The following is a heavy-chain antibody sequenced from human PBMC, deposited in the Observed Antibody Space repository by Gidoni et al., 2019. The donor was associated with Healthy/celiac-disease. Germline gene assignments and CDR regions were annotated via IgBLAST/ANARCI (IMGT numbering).Heavy chain of an antibody. D-gene: IGHD5-12*01. CDR3: TTFWLIVATNLY. CDR1: GLTFSNAW. V-gene: IGHV3-15*01. CDR2: IKSKTDGGTT. Sequence: EVQLVESGGGLVKPGGSLRLSCAASGLTFSNAWMSWVRQAPGKGLEWVGRIKSKTDGGTTDYAAPVKGRFTISRDDSKNTLYLQMNSLKTEDTAVYYCTTFWLIVATNLYWGQGTLVTVSS. J-gene: IGHJ4*02.